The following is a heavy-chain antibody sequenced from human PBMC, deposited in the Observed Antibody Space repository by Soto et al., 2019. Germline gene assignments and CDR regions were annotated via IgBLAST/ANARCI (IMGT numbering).Heavy chain of an antibody. CDR3: ARGVSWRPYFES. V-gene: IGHV4-59*11. J-gene: IGHJ4*02. CDR1: GASISTQS. D-gene: IGHD4-4*01. Sequence: QVQLQESGPGLVKPSETLSLTCTVSGASISTQSWNWIRQAPGKGLEWIGYLYYSGTTNYNPSLKSRVTISADTSKNQVSLKLTSVTAADTAVYFWARGVSWRPYFESWGQGILVTVSS. CDR2: LYYSGTT.